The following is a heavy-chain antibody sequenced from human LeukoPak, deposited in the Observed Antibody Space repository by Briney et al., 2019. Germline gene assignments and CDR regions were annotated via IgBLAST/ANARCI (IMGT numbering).Heavy chain of an antibody. J-gene: IGHJ6*03. D-gene: IGHD5-12*01. CDR1: GYTFTSYY. CDR2: INPSGGST. V-gene: IGHV1-46*01. Sequence: ASVKVSCKASGYTFTSYYMHWVRQAPGQGLERMGIINPSGGSTSYAQKFQGRVTMTRDTSTSTVYMELSSLRSEDTAVYYCARDGVLGYGYAYYYYYYMDVWGKGTTVTISS. CDR3: ARDGVLGYGYAYYYYYYMDV.